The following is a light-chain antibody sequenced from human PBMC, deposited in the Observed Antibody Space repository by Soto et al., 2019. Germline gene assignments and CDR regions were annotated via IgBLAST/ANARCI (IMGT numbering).Light chain of an antibody. Sequence: QSVLTQPPSVSGSPGQPVTISCSGTTTNIGGNYVSWYKRLPGTAPKLLIYDNNERPSVIPERFSGSKACTSATLGITGIYTGDEADYDCGTWDKSPSAVVFGGGTQLTVL. CDR2: DNN. CDR1: TTNIGGNY. CDR3: GTWDKSPSAVV. J-gene: IGLJ2*01. V-gene: IGLV1-51*01.